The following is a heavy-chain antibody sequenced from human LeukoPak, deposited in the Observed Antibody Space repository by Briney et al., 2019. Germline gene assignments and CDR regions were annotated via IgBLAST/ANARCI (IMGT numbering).Heavy chain of an antibody. CDR1: GGSIGSSSYY. CDR2: IYYSGST. J-gene: IGHJ4*02. Sequence: SETLSLTCTVSGGSIGSSSYYWGWIRQPPGKGLEWIGSIYYSGSTYYNPSLKSRVTISVDTSKNQFSLKLSSVTAADTAVYYCARVRYCSGGSCYRFPDYWGQGTLVTVSS. D-gene: IGHD2-15*01. CDR3: ARVRYCSGGSCYRFPDY. V-gene: IGHV4-39*01.